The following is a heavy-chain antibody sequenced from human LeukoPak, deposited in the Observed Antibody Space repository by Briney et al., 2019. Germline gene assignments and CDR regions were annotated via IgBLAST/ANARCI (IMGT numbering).Heavy chain of an antibody. V-gene: IGHV5-51*01. CDR2: IYPGDSDT. D-gene: IGHD2-2*01. CDR1: GSSFTSYW. J-gene: IGHJ4*02. Sequence: GESLKISCKGSGSSFTSYWIGWVRQMPGKGLEWMGIIYPGDSDTRYSPSFQGQVTISADKSISTAYLQWSSLKASDTAMYYCARLIGDCSSTSCYPQLFDYWGQGTLVTVSS. CDR3: ARLIGDCSSTSCYPQLFDY.